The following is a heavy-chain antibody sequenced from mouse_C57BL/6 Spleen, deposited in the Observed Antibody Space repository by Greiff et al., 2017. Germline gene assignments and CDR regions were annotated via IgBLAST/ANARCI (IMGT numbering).Heavy chain of an antibody. Sequence: QVQLQQSGAELVRPGTSVKVSCKASGYAFTNYLIEWVKQRPGQGLEWIGVINPGSGGTNYNEKFKGKATLTADKSSSAAYMQLSSLTSEDFAVYFCARAGFYDYDGGYFDYWGQGTTLTVSS. J-gene: IGHJ2*01. CDR3: ARAGFYDYDGGYFDY. CDR2: INPGSGGT. CDR1: GYAFTNYL. D-gene: IGHD2-4*01. V-gene: IGHV1-54*01.